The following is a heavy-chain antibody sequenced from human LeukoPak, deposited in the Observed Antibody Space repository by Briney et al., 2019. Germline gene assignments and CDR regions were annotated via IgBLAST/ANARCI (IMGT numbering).Heavy chain of an antibody. CDR2: IYYSGST. CDR3: ARDYLPYGSGSYIKWFDP. J-gene: IGHJ5*02. Sequence: SETLSLTCAVYGGSFSGYYWSWIRQPPGKGLEWIGYIYYSGSTNYNPSLKSRVTISVDTSKNQFSLKLSSVTAADTAVYYCARDYLPYGSGSYIKWFDPWGQGTLVTVSS. V-gene: IGHV4-59*01. D-gene: IGHD3-10*01. CDR1: GGSFSGYY.